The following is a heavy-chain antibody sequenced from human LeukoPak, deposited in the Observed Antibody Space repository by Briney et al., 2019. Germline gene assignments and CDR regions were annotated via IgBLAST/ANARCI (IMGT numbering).Heavy chain of an antibody. J-gene: IGHJ4*02. CDR2: IISNGGST. CDR1: GFTFSSYS. D-gene: IGHD5-12*01. V-gene: IGHV3-64*01. CDR3: ARSLRWLRTPWYY. Sequence: GGSLRLSCAASGFTFSSYSMHWVRGAPGKGLESVSAIISNGGSTYYANSVKGRFTISRDNSKNTLYLQMGSLRAEDMAVYHCARSLRWLRTPWYYWGQGTLVTVSS.